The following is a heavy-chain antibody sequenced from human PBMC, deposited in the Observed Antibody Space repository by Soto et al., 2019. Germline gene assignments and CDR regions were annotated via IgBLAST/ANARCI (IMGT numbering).Heavy chain of an antibody. CDR1: GFTFSNAW. Sequence: GGSLRFSCAASGFTFSNAWMSWVRQAPGKGLEWVGRIKSKTDGGTTDYAAPVKGRFTISRDDSKNTLYLQMNSLKTEDTAVYYCTVPVDASRYYYYYYMDVWGKGTTVTVSS. J-gene: IGHJ6*03. CDR2: IKSKTDGGTT. V-gene: IGHV3-15*01. D-gene: IGHD6-19*01. CDR3: TVPVDASRYYYYYYMDV.